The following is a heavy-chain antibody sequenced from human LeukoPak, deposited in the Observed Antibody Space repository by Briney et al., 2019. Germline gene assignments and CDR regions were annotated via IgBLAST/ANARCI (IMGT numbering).Heavy chain of an antibody. J-gene: IGHJ4*02. V-gene: IGHV4-39*07. CDR2: IYYSGST. CDR3: ARDPWLVQPYFDY. D-gene: IGHD6-19*01. Sequence: SETLSLTCTVSGGSISSSSYYWGWIRQPPGKGLEWIGSIYYSGSTYYNPSLKSRVTISVDTSKNQFSLKLSSVTAADTAVYYCARDPWLVQPYFDYRGQGTLVTVSS. CDR1: GGSISSSSYY.